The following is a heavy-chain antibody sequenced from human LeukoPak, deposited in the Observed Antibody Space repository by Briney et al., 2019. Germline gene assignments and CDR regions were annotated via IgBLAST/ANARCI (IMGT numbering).Heavy chain of an antibody. J-gene: IGHJ6*02. CDR1: GGTFSSYA. CDR2: IIPILGIA. V-gene: IGHV1-69*04. Sequence: SVKVSCKASGGTFSSYAISWVRQAPGQGLEWMGRIIPILGIANYAQKFQGRVTITADKSTSTAYMELSSLRSEDTAVYYCARVLGGSGSYGGGGMDVWGQGTTVTVSS. CDR3: ARVLGGSGSYGGGGMDV. D-gene: IGHD3-10*01.